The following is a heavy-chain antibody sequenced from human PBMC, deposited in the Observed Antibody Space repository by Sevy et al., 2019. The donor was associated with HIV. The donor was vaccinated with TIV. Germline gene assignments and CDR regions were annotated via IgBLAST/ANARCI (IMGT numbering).Heavy chain of an antibody. CDR2: INPISGAT. D-gene: IGHD3-3*01. J-gene: IGHJ6*02. CDR1: GYAFTGFY. Sequence: ASVKVSCKASGYAFTGFYMHWVRQAPGQGLEWMGRINPISGATDDSQKFQGRVTMTRDTSISTAYLELGGLTSDDTAVYYCARAPTDFWTGGTGVWGQGTTVTVSS. CDR3: ARAPTDFWTGGTGV. V-gene: IGHV1-2*06.